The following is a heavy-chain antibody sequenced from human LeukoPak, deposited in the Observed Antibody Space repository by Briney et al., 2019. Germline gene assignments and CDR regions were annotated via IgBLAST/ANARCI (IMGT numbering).Heavy chain of an antibody. Sequence: GASVKVSCKASGYTFTGYYMHWVRQAPGQGLEWVGWINPNRDGTNYAQKFQGRVTMTRDTSISTAYMELSRLRSDDTAVYYCARDIGAGVGIAVAGTFDYWGQGTLVTVSS. CDR2: INPNRDGT. V-gene: IGHV1-2*02. CDR3: ARDIGAGVGIAVAGTFDY. CDR1: GYTFTGYY. D-gene: IGHD6-19*01. J-gene: IGHJ4*02.